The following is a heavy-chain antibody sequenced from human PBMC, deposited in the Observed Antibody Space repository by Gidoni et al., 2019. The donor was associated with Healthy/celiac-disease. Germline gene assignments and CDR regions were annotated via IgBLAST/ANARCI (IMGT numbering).Heavy chain of an antibody. V-gene: IGHV3-33*01. D-gene: IGHD4-17*01. CDR3: ARDAATVTTFAFDI. J-gene: IGHJ3*02. Sequence: QVQLVESGGGVVQPGRSLRLSCAAAGFTFSSYGMHWVRQAPGKGLEWVAVIWYDGSNKYYADSVKGRFTISRDNSKNTLYLQMNSLRAEDTAVYYCARDAATVTTFAFDIWGQGTMVTVSS. CDR2: IWYDGSNK. CDR1: GFTFSSYG.